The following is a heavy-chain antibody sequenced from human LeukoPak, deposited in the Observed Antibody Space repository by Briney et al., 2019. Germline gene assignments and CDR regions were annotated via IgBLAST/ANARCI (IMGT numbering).Heavy chain of an antibody. CDR3: GLSTTKATTRTIDY. V-gene: IGHV4-59*01. CDR2: IYYSGST. J-gene: IGHJ4*02. D-gene: IGHD4-17*01. Sequence: PSETLSLTCTVSGGSISSYYWSWIRQPPGKGLEWIGYIYYSGSTNYNPSLKSRVTISVDTSKNQFSLKLSSVTAADTAMYYCGLSTTKATTRTIDYWGQGTLVTVSS. CDR1: GGSISSYY.